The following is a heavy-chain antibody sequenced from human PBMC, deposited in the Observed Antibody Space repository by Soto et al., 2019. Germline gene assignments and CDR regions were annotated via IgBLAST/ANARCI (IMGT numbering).Heavy chain of an antibody. D-gene: IGHD6-13*01. V-gene: IGHV6-1*01. CDR3: ARDGLGIAAAGTRLFYGMDV. CDR1: GDSVSSNSAA. J-gene: IGHJ6*02. Sequence: SQTLSLTCAISGDSVSSNSAAWNWIRQSPSRGLEWLGRTYYRSKWYNDYAVSVKSRITINPDTSKNQFSLQLNSVTPEDTAVYYCARDGLGIAAAGTRLFYGMDVWGQGTTVTVSS. CDR2: TYYRSKWYN.